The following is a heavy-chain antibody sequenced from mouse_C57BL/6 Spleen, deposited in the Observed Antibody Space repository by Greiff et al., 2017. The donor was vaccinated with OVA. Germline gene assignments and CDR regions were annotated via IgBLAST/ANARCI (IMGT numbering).Heavy chain of an antibody. J-gene: IGHJ1*03. CDR1: GYTFTTYP. CDR2: FHPYNDDT. Sequence: VQLKESGAELVKPGASVKMSCKASGYTFTTYPIEWMKQNHGKSLEWIGNFHPYNDDTKYNEKFKGKATLTVEKSSSTVYLELSRLTSDDSAVYYCARRGWDVWYFDVWGTGTTVTVSS. D-gene: IGHD4-1*01. CDR3: ARRGWDVWYFDV. V-gene: IGHV1-47*01.